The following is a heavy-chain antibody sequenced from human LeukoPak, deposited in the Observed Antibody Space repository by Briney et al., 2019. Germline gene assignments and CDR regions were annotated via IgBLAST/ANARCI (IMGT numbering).Heavy chain of an antibody. D-gene: IGHD5-24*01. CDR2: INPNSGGT. Sequence: ASVKVSCKASGYTFTGYYMHWVRQAPGQGLEWMGWINPNSGGTNYAQKFQGRVTMTRDTSISTTYMELSRLRSDDTAVYYCAREGGEMATIETNSFDYWGQGTLVTVSS. J-gene: IGHJ4*02. V-gene: IGHV1-2*02. CDR3: AREGGEMATIETNSFDY. CDR1: GYTFTGYY.